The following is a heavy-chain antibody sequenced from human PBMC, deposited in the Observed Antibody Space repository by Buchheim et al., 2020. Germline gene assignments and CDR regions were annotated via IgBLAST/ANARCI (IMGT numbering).Heavy chain of an antibody. D-gene: IGHD4-23*01. CDR1: GGSISAYY. CDR3: ARGVGVKTELDY. V-gene: IGHV4-59*07. J-gene: IGHJ4*02. Sequence: QVRLQESGPGLVKPSGTLSLTCNVSGGSISAYYWRWVRQPPGKGLEWIGSVFYRGDVKYNPSLKSRVTISVDTSKNQFSLKLNSVTAADTAMYYCARGVGVKTELDYWGPGTL. CDR2: VFYRGDV.